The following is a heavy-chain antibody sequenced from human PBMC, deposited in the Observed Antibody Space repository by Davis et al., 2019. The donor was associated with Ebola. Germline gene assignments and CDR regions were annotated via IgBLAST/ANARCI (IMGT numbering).Heavy chain of an antibody. CDR2: INQDASGK. CDR1: GFSFSTHW. J-gene: IGHJ4*02. D-gene: IGHD5-12*01. V-gene: IGHV3-7*01. CDR3: ATSRAYSYEI. Sequence: PGGSLRLSCAASGFSFSTHWMTWVRQAPGKGLEWVAHINQDASGKYYLDSVKGRFTISRDNAKNSLYVQMNSLRAEDTAVYFCATSRAYSYEIWGQGTLVTVTS.